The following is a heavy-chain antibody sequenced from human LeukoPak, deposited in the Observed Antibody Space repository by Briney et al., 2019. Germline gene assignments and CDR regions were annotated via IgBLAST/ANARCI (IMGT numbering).Heavy chain of an antibody. CDR1: GFTFSSYA. J-gene: IGHJ5*01. CDR2: INANSGTT. CDR3: AKPISGGLAVTADWFDP. V-gene: IGHV3-23*01. D-gene: IGHD6-19*01. Sequence: PGGSLRLSCAASGFTFSSYAMSWLRQPPGKGLEWVSTINANSGTTSYAASVRGRFTISRDNSKNTLYLQLNTLLAEDTAVYYCAKPISGGLAVTADWFDPWGQGTLVIVSS.